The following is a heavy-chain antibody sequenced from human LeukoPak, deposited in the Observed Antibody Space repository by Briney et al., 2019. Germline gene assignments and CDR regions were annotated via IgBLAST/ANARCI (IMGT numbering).Heavy chain of an antibody. V-gene: IGHV3-23*01. J-gene: IGHJ5*02. Sequence: GGSLRLSCAASGFTFSNYAMSWVRQAPGKGLEWVSTLSGTGGSTYYADSVKGRFTISRDNSKNTLYLQVSSLRAEDTAVYYCTSHAAFDPWGQGTLVTVSS. CDR1: GFTFSNYA. CDR3: TSHAAFDP. CDR2: LSGTGGST.